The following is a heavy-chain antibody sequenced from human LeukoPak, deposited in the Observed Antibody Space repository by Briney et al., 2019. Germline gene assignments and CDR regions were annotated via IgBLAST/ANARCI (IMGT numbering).Heavy chain of an antibody. J-gene: IGHJ4*02. CDR1: GYTFSTHY. D-gene: IGHD6-19*01. CDR2: INPNSGGT. Sequence: ASVKVSCKASGYTFSTHYMHWVRQAPGQGLEWMGWINPNSGGTYSAQNFQGRVTMTRDASINTAYMELSSLRSDDSAVYYCARDSSPSLDCWGQGTLVTVSS. V-gene: IGHV1-2*02. CDR3: ARDSSPSLDC.